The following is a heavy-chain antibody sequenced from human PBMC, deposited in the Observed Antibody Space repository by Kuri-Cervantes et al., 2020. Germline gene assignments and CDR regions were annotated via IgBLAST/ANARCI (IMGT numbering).Heavy chain of an antibody. J-gene: IGHJ4*02. D-gene: IGHD5-24*01. Sequence: ASVKVSCKASGYTFTAYYMHWVRQAPGQGLEWMGWINPNSGGTNYAQKFQGWVTMTRDTSISTAYMELSRLRSDDTAVYYCARGRDGYNYRPNTFVDYWGQGTLVTVSS. CDR2: INPNSGGT. V-gene: IGHV1-2*04. CDR1: GYTFTAYY. CDR3: ARGRDGYNYRPNTFVDY.